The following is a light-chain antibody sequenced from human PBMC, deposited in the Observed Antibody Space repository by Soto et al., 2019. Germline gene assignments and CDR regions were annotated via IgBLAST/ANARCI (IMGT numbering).Light chain of an antibody. CDR3: QQYGSSPMYT. CDR2: GAS. Sequence: EIVLTQSPATLSLSPGERATLSCRASESVSSSYLAWYQQKPGQAPRLLIHGASTRATAVPDRFSGSGSGTDFTLSISRLEPEDSAVYYCQQYGSSPMYTFGQGTKVDIK. CDR1: ESVSSSY. V-gene: IGKV3-20*01. J-gene: IGKJ2*01.